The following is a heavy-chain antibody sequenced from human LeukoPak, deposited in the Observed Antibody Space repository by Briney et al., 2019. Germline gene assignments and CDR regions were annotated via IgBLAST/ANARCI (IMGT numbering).Heavy chain of an antibody. CDR2: IYYSGST. CDR1: GGSISSSSYY. CDR3: AREFRIMITFGGVIVPTGWFDP. J-gene: IGHJ5*02. D-gene: IGHD3-16*02. V-gene: IGHV4-39*07. Sequence: SETLSLTCTVSGGSISSSSYYWGWIRQPPGKGLEWIGSIYYSGSTYYNPSLKSRVTISIDTSKNQFSLKLSSVTAADTAVYYCAREFRIMITFGGVIVPTGWFDPWGQGTLVTVSS.